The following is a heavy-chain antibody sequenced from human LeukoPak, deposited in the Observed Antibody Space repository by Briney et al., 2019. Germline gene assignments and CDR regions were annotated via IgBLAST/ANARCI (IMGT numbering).Heavy chain of an antibody. D-gene: IGHD1-1*01. CDR2: MNPNSGNT. J-gene: IGHJ6*03. Sequence: ASVKVSCKASGYTFTSYDINWVRQATGQGLEWMGWMNPNSGNTGYAQKFQGRVTMTRDTSISTAYMELSSLRSEDTAVYYCARVRPTGRGSNRYYYYYYYMDVWGKGTTVTVSS. V-gene: IGHV1-8*01. CDR1: GYTFTSYD. CDR3: ARVRPTGRGSNRYYYYYYYMDV.